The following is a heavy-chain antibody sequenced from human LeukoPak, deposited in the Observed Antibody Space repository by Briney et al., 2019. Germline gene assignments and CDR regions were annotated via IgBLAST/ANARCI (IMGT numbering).Heavy chain of an antibody. CDR1: GFTFSSYG. CDR2: ISYDGSNK. Sequence: QPGGSQRLSCAASGFTFSSYGMHWVRQAPGKGLEWVAVISYDGSNKYYADSVKGRFTISRDNSKNTLYLQMNSLRAEDTAVYYCAKGGSSGYYFDYWGQGTLVTVPS. D-gene: IGHD3-22*01. V-gene: IGHV3-30*18. CDR3: AKGGSSGYYFDY. J-gene: IGHJ4*02.